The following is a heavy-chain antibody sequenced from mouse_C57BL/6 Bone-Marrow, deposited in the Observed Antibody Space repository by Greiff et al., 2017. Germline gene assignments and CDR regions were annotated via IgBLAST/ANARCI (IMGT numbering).Heavy chain of an antibody. D-gene: IGHD2-3*01. CDR2: IDPETGGT. CDR3: TRGDGYYVAWFAY. V-gene: IGHV1-15*01. Sequence: QVQLKQSGAELVRPGASVTLSCKASGYTFTDYEMHWVKQTPVHGLEWIGAIDPETGGTAYNQKFKGKAILTADKSSSTAYMELRSLTSEDSAVYYCTRGDGYYVAWFAYWGQGTLVTVSA. CDR1: GYTFTDYE. J-gene: IGHJ3*01.